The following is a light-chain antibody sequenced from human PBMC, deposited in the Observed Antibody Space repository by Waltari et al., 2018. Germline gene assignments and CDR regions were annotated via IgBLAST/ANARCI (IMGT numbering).Light chain of an antibody. CDR1: QNLLYTSNNKNS. J-gene: IGKJ1*01. Sequence: DIVMTQSRDSLAVSLGERATRNVNSSQNLLYTSNNKNSLAWYQQKPGQPPKLLIYWASTRQSGVPDRFGGSGSGTDFTLTISSLQAEDVALYYCQQYYSIPWTFGQGTKVEIK. CDR3: QQYYSIPWT. CDR2: WAS. V-gene: IGKV4-1*01.